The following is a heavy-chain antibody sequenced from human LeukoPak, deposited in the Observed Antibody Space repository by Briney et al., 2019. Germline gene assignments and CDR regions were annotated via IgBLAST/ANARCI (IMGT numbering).Heavy chain of an antibody. J-gene: IGHJ3*02. CDR3: ARDDVWANAFDI. V-gene: IGHV4-59*01. CDR2: IYYSGST. Sequence: SETLCLTCTVSGGSISSYYWSWIRQPPGKGLEWIGYIYYSGSTNYNPSLKSRVTISVDTSKNQFSLKLSSVTAADTAVYYCARDDVWANAFDIWGQGTMVTVSS. D-gene: IGHD5/OR15-5a*01. CDR1: GGSISSYY.